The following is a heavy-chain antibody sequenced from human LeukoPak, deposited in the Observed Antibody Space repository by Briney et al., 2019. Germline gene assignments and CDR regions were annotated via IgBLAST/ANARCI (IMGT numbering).Heavy chain of an antibody. CDR1: GFTFSSYS. Sequence: GGSLRLSCAASGFTFSSYSMNWVRQAPGKGLEWVSSISSSSSYIYYADSVKGRFTISRDNAKNSLYLQMNSLRAEDTAVYYCPRDYYDSSGSNSFDYWGQGTLVTVSS. CDR3: PRDYYDSSGSNSFDY. J-gene: IGHJ4*02. CDR2: ISSSSSYI. D-gene: IGHD3-22*01. V-gene: IGHV3-21*01.